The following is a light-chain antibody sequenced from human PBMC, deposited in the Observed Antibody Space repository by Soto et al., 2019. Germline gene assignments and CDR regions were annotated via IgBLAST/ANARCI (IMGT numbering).Light chain of an antibody. CDR1: QTINNW. Sequence: DIQMTQSPSTLSASVGDRVTLTCRASQTINNWLAWYQQKPGKAPKLLIYKSSSLESGVPSRFSGSGSGTEFTLTISSLQPDDFATYYCQQYNNYLRTFGQGTKVEIK. CDR2: KSS. J-gene: IGKJ1*01. CDR3: QQYNNYLRT. V-gene: IGKV1-5*03.